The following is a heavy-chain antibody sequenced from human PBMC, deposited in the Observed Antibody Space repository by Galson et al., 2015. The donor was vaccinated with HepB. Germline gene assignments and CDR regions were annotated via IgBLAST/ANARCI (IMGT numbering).Heavy chain of an antibody. Sequence: SVKVSCKASGYTFTSYGISWVRQAPGQGLEWMGWISAYNGNTNYAQKLQGRVTMTTDTSTSTAYMELRSLRSDDTAVYYCARDGSYDFWSGYPVRAGFADYWGQGTLVTVSS. V-gene: IGHV1-18*01. CDR2: ISAYNGNT. J-gene: IGHJ4*02. D-gene: IGHD3-3*01. CDR3: ARDGSYDFWSGYPVRAGFADY. CDR1: GYTFTSYG.